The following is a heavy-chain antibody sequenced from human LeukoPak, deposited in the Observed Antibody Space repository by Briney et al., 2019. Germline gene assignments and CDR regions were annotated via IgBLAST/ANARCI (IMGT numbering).Heavy chain of an antibody. D-gene: IGHD1-26*01. CDR1: GFTVSSNY. Sequence: GGSLRLSCAASGFTVSSNYMSWVRQAPGKGLEWVSVIYSGGSTYYADCVKGRFTISRDNSKNTLYLQMNSLRAEDTAVYYCARASGSYFEYYFDYWGQGTLVTVSS. V-gene: IGHV3-53*01. J-gene: IGHJ4*02. CDR3: ARASGSYFEYYFDY. CDR2: IYSGGST.